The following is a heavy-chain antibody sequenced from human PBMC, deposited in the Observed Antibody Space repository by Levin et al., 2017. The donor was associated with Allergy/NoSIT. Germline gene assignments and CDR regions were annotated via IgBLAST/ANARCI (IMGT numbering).Heavy chain of an antibody. CDR2: IGSSFST. V-gene: IGHV3-23*01. Sequence: GGSLRLSCVASGFTFSDYAMNWVRQAPGKGLEWISGIGSSFSTHYADSVKGRFTVSRDNSKNTVYLQMHSLRAEDSAVCYCSGDGVRLRFLDNLNRFDPWGQGTRVTVSS. J-gene: IGHJ5*02. CDR1: GFTFSDYA. CDR3: SGDGVRLRFLDNLNRFDP. D-gene: IGHD3-3*01.